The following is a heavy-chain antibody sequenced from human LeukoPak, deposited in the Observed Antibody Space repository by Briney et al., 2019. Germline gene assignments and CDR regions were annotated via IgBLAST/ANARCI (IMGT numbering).Heavy chain of an antibody. CDR2: ISGSGGST. CDR1: GFTFSSYG. V-gene: IGHV3-23*01. J-gene: IGHJ4*02. Sequence: HPGGSLRLSCAASGFTFSSYGMSWVRQAPGKGLEWVSAISGSGGSTYYADSVKGRFTISRDNSKNTLYLQMNSLRAEDTAVYYCAKKYSSGWYSYFDYWGQGTLVTVSS. D-gene: IGHD6-19*01. CDR3: AKKYSSGWYSYFDY.